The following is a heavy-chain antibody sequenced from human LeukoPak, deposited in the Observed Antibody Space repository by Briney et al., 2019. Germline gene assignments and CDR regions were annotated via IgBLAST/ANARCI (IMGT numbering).Heavy chain of an antibody. CDR1: GFSFSNAW. CDR2: IKSKTDGGTT. V-gene: IGHV3-15*01. CDR3: TTDLIAVRFRNNDY. D-gene: IGHD3-3*01. J-gene: IGHJ4*02. Sequence: GGSLRLSCAASGFSFSNAWMSWVHQAPGKGLEWVGRIKSKTDGGTTDYAAPVKGRFTISRDDSKNTLYLQMNSLKTEDTAVYYCTTDLIAVRFRNNDYWGQGTLVTVSS.